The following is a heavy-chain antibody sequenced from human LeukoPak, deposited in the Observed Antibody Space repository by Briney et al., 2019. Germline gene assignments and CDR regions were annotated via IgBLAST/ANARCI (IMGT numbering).Heavy chain of an antibody. J-gene: IGHJ4*02. V-gene: IGHV3-30*04. Sequence: PGGSLRLSCAASGFTFSSYAMHWVRQAPGKGLEWVAVISYDGSNKYYADSVKGRFTISRDNSKHTLYLQMNSLRVEDTAVYYCAKGRTLVGGSTRSYDYWGQGTLVTVSS. CDR2: ISYDGSNK. CDR3: AKGRTLVGGSTRSYDY. CDR1: GFTFSSYA. D-gene: IGHD1-26*01.